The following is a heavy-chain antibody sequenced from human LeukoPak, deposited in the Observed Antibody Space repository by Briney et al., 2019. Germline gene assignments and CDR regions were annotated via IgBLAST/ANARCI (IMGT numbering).Heavy chain of an antibody. CDR1: GGSFSGYY. CDR2: INHSGST. Sequence: SETLSLTCAVYGGSFSGYYWSRIRQPPGKGLEWIGEINHSGSTNYNPSLKSRVTISVDTSKNQFSLKMSSVTAADTAVYYCASSSGQDIVVVPAADHSGPKYFQHWGQGTLVTVSS. J-gene: IGHJ1*01. D-gene: IGHD2-2*01. CDR3: ASSSGQDIVVVPAADHSGPKYFQH. V-gene: IGHV4-34*01.